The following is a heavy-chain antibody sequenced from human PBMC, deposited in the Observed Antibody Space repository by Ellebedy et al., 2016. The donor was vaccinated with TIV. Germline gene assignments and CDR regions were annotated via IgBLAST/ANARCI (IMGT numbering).Heavy chain of an antibody. CDR1: GFTFSSYS. V-gene: IGHV3-23*01. Sequence: GESLKISCAASGFTFSSYSMSWVRQAPGKGLEWVSAISGAGGLTYYADSVKGRFTMSRDNSKDTLYLQMNSLRAEDTAVYYCAKLDRGYFDLWGRGTLVTVSS. CDR3: AKLDRGYFDL. CDR2: ISGAGGLT. J-gene: IGHJ2*01. D-gene: IGHD3-10*01.